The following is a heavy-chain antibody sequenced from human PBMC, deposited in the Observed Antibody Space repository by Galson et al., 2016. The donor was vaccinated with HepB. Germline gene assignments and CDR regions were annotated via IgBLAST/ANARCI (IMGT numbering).Heavy chain of an antibody. D-gene: IGHD2-21*02. CDR1: GFTFSSNA. Sequence: SLRLSCAASGFTFSSNAMHWVRQAPGKGLEWVAVISYDGSNKYYADPVKCRFTISRDNSKNTLYLQMNSLSAEDTAVYYCAREGDPRGDAFDIWGQGTMVTVSS. J-gene: IGHJ3*02. CDR3: AREGDPRGDAFDI. V-gene: IGHV3-30-3*01. CDR2: ISYDGSNK.